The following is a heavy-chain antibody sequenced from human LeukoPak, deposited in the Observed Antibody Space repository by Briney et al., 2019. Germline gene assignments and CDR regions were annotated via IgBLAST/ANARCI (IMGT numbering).Heavy chain of an antibody. CDR1: GGTFSSYA. CDR2: MNPNSGNT. CDR3: ARYSSSWYSDNDY. V-gene: IGHV1-8*02. Sequence: ASVKVSCKASGGTFSSYAISWVRQATGQGLEWMGWMNPNSGNTGYAQKFQGRVTMTRNTSISTAYMELSSLRSEDTAVYYCARYSSSWYSDNDYWGQGTLVTVSS. D-gene: IGHD6-13*01. J-gene: IGHJ4*02.